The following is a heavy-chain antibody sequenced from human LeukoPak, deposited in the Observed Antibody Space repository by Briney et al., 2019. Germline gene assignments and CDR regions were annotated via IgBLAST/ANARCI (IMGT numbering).Heavy chain of an antibody. CDR3: ARGPECGTDY. CDR1: GYTFTDYY. CDR2: INPKNGGT. Sequence: ASMTVSCKASGYTFTDYYMHWVRQAPGQGLEWVGWINPKNGGTIYAQNFQGRVTMTRDTSISTAYMDMSGLTSDDTAVYYCARGPECGTDYWGQGTLVTVSS. V-gene: IGHV1-2*02. D-gene: IGHD2-15*01. J-gene: IGHJ4*02.